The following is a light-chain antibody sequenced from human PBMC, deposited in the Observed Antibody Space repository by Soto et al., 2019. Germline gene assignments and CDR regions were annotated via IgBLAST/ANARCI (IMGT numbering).Light chain of an antibody. J-gene: IGKJ1*01. Sequence: DIQVTQSQSSLSASVGDRVTITCRASQSITTFLNWYQPKQGNAPKLLIYAASSLQTGVPSRFSGSGSGTDFTLTISSLQREDFATYYCQQSYGAPPTFGQGTKVDTK. CDR1: QSITTF. CDR2: AAS. V-gene: IGKV1-39*01. CDR3: QQSYGAPPT.